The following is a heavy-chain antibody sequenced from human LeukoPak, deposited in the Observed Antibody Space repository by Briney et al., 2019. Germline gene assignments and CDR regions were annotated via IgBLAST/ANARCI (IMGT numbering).Heavy chain of an antibody. D-gene: IGHD6-13*01. CDR3: ARDMGYSSSWFSYYYYGMDV. CDR1: GYTFTSYY. Sequence: ASVKVSCEASGYTFTSYYMHWVRQAPGQGLEWMGIINPSGGSTSYAQKFQGRVTMTRDTSTSTVYMELSSLRSEDTAVYYCARDMGYSSSWFSYYYYGMDVWGQGTTVTVSS. J-gene: IGHJ6*02. CDR2: INPSGGST. V-gene: IGHV1-46*01.